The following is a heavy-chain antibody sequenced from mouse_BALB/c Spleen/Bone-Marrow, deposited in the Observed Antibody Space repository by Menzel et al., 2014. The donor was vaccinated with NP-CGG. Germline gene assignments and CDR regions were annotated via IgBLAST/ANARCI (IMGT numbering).Heavy chain of an antibody. CDR3: AMGHYAMDY. CDR1: GYSITNGYY. J-gene: IGHJ4*01. V-gene: IGHV3-6*02. Sequence: QLKESGPGLVKPSQSLSLTCSVTGYSITNGYYWNWIRQFPGNKLEWMAYITYDGSSDYNPSLKNRISITRDTSKNQFFLKLNSVTTEDTSTYYCAMGHYAMDYWGQGTSVTVSS. CDR2: ITYDGSS.